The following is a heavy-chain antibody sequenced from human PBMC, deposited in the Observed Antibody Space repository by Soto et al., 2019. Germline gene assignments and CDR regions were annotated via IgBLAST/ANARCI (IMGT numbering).Heavy chain of an antibody. CDR3: ASGSHVPHY. CDR2: ISHSGST. J-gene: IGHJ4*02. V-gene: IGHV4-30-2*06. D-gene: IGHD6-6*01. Sequence: QLQLQESGSGLVKPSQTLSLTCAVSSGSISSGGYSWSWIRQSPGKGLEWIGYISHSGSTYYNPPLKSRVTISVDRSKNQFSLKLSSVTAADTAVYYCASGSHVPHYWGQGTLVTVSS. CDR1: SGSISSGGYS.